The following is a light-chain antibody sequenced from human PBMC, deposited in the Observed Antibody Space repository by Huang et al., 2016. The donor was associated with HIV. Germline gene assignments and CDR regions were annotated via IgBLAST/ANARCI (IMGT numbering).Light chain of an antibody. CDR2: GAS. CDR1: ESILRN. V-gene: IGKV3-15*01. Sequence: VMTQSPATLSVSPGERATLSCRASESILRNLAWYQQRPGQPPRLLLYGASVRLPGIPDRFRGSGSGTEFSRTISSLQSEDFAVYYCQQYNKWPPYTYGQGTKLEIK. J-gene: IGKJ2*01. CDR3: QQYNKWPPYT.